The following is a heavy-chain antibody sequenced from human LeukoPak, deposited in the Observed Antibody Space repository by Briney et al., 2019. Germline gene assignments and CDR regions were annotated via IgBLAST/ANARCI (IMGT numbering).Heavy chain of an antibody. Sequence: PGGSLRLSCAASGFTFTNHPMHWVRLTSGKPLEYVSEISPSGHRTWYADSVRGRFTISRDNSKNTMYLQMGSLRPEDMGVYYCARAFRPASDPHDFYDFWGRGTTVTVSS. J-gene: IGHJ3*01. CDR3: ARAFRPASDPHDFYDF. CDR2: ISPSGHRT. CDR1: GFTFTNHP. V-gene: IGHV3-64*02. D-gene: IGHD3/OR15-3a*01.